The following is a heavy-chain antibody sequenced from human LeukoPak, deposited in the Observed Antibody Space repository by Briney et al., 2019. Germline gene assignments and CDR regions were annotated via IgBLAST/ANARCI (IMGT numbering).Heavy chain of an antibody. CDR2: VRYDGGNK. J-gene: IGHJ4*02. CDR3: AKDGTTVTTGRVYFDY. D-gene: IGHD4-17*01. CDR1: GFTFTNYG. V-gene: IGHV3-30*02. Sequence: PGGSLRLSCVAAGFTFTNYGMHWVRQAPGKGLEWGAFVRYDGGNKYYADSVKGRFTISRDNSKNTLYLQLNSLRTEDTAVYYCAKDGTTVTTGRVYFDYWGQGALVTVSS.